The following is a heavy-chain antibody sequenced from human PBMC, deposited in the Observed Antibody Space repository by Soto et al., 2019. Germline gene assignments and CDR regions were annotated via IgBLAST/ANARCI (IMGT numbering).Heavy chain of an antibody. V-gene: IGHV1-18*01. Sequence: QVQLVQSGAEVKKPGASVKVSCKASGYTFTSYGISWVRQAPGQGLEWMGWISAYNGNTNYAQKLQGRVTMTTDTSTSTAYMERRSLRSDDTAVYYCARVHYSSSGPNYYYGMDVWGQGTTVTVSS. D-gene: IGHD6-13*01. CDR3: ARVHYSSSGPNYYYGMDV. CDR1: GYTFTSYG. J-gene: IGHJ6*02. CDR2: ISAYNGNT.